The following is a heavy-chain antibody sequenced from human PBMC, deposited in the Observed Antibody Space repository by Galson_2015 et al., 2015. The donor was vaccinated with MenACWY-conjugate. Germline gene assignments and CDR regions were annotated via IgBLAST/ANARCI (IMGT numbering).Heavy chain of an antibody. Sequence: QSGAEVKKPGESLKISCKGSGYSFTSYWIGWVRQMPGKGLEWMGIIYPGDSDTRYSPSFQGQVTISADKSISTAYLQWSSLKASDTAMYYCARSQSRDYDILTGYYGYNWFDPWGQGTLVTVSS. D-gene: IGHD3-9*01. J-gene: IGHJ5*02. V-gene: IGHV5-51*01. CDR1: GYSFTSYW. CDR2: IYPGDSDT. CDR3: ARSQSRDYDILTGYYGYNWFDP.